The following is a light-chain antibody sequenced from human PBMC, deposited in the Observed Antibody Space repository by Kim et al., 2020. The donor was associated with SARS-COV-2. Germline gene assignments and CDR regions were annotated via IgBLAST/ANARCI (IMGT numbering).Light chain of an antibody. CDR1: QSVSSN. CDR3: QQYDDWPPWT. CDR2: GAS. Sequence: SPGETATLSCRASQSVSSNVAWYQQKPGQAPRLLIYGASTRATGIPARCSGSGSGTDFTLTISSLQSEDLAVYHCQQYDDWPPWTFGQGTKVDIK. V-gene: IGKV3-15*01. J-gene: IGKJ1*01.